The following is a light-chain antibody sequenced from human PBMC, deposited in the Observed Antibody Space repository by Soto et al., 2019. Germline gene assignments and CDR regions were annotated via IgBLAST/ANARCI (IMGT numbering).Light chain of an antibody. CDR2: GAS. J-gene: IGKJ2*01. CDR1: QSVSSN. Sequence: EVVMTQSPATLSVSPGERATVSCRASQSVSSNLVWYQQKPGQPPRLLIYGASIRATGVPARFSGSWSGTEFSITISSPQSEDFAVYYCQAYNYWPPMYTFGQGTKLDLK. CDR3: QAYNYWPPMYT. V-gene: IGKV3-15*01.